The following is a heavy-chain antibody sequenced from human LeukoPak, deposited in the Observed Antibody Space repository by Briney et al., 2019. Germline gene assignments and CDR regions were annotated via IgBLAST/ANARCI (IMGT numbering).Heavy chain of an antibody. J-gene: IGHJ5*02. CDR3: AKDPSFDWLLSNWFDP. CDR2: ISGDGGST. V-gene: IGHV3-43*02. Sequence: GGSLRLSCAASGFTFDDYAMHSVRQAPGKGLEWVSLISGDGGSTYYADSVKGRFTISRDNSKNSLYLQMNSLRTEDTALYYCAKDPSFDWLLSNWFDPWGQGTLVTVSS. CDR1: GFTFDDYA. D-gene: IGHD3-9*01.